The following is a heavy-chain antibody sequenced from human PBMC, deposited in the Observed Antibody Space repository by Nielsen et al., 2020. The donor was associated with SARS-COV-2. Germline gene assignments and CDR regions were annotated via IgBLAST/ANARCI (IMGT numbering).Heavy chain of an antibody. CDR1: GFSFDDYG. D-gene: IGHD3-22*01. CDR2: INWNGGST. Sequence: GESLKISCAASGFSFDDYGMSWVRQAPGKGLEWVSGINWNGGSTDYADSVKGRFTISRDNAKNSLYLQMNSLRAEDTALYHCASIDSSGYYGWAFDIWGQGTMVTVSS. J-gene: IGHJ3*02. V-gene: IGHV3-20*01. CDR3: ASIDSSGYYGWAFDI.